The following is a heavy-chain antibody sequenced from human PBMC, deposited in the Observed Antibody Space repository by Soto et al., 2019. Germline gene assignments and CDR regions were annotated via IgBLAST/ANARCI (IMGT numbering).Heavy chain of an antibody. D-gene: IGHD3-10*01. V-gene: IGHV1-18*01. Sequence: ASVKVSCKASGYTFTSYGISWVRQAPGQGLEWMGWISAYNGNTNYAQKLQGRVTMTTDTSTSTAYMELRSLRSDDTAVYYCARTQRITMVRGVIDYWGQGTLVTVSS. J-gene: IGHJ4*02. CDR3: ARTQRITMVRGVIDY. CDR1: GYTFTSYG. CDR2: ISAYNGNT.